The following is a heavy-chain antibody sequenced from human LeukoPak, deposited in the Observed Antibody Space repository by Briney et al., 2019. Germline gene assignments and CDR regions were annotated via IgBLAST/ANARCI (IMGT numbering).Heavy chain of an antibody. J-gene: IGHJ4*02. Sequence: PGGSLRLSCAASGFTFSGYTMNWVRQAPGKGLEWVSSISSSSSYIYYADSVKGRFTTSRDNAKNSLYLQMNSLRAEDTAVYNCARARSRYGSGSYNFDYWGQGTLVTVSS. CDR1: GFTFSGYT. D-gene: IGHD3-10*01. V-gene: IGHV3-21*01. CDR3: ARARSRYGSGSYNFDY. CDR2: ISSSSSYI.